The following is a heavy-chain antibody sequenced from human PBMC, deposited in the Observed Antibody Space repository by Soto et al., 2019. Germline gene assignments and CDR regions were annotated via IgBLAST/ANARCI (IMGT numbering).Heavy chain of an antibody. Sequence: QVQLVESGGGVVQPGRSLRLSCAASGFTFSTHAMHWVRQAPGKGLEWVAIIWYDGSEKYYAESVKGRFTISRDNSKNTLYLQMNSLRGEDTAVYYCAGVIGVANTGSLKYWGQGTLVTVSS. CDR3: AGVIGVANTGSLKY. D-gene: IGHD6-13*01. CDR1: GFTFSTHA. CDR2: IWYDGSEK. J-gene: IGHJ4*02. V-gene: IGHV3-33*01.